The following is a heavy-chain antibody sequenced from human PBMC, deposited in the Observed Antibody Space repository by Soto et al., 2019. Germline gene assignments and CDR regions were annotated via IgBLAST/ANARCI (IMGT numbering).Heavy chain of an antibody. J-gene: IGHJ4*02. CDR3: ARVAGDGYIDFDY. V-gene: IGHV1-2*04. CDR1: GYTFTGYY. D-gene: IGHD5-12*01. Sequence: ASVKVSCKASGYTFTGYYMHWVRQAPGQGLEWMGWINPNSGGTNYAQKFQGWVTMTRDTSISTAYVELSRLRSDDTAVYYCARVAGDGYIDFDYWGQGTLVTVSS. CDR2: INPNSGGT.